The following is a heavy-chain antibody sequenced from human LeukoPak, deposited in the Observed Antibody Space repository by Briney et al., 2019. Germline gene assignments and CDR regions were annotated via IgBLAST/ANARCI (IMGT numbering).Heavy chain of an antibody. CDR3: ARDPIVVVPAAYHDY. CDR1: GFTFSSYS. J-gene: IGHJ4*02. CDR2: ISSSSSYI. V-gene: IGHV3-21*01. Sequence: GXXLRLSCAASGFTFSSYSMNWVRQAPGKGLEWVSSISSSSSYIYYADSVKGRFTISRDNAKNSLYLQMNSLRAEDTAVYYCARDPIVVVPAAYHDYWGQGTLVTVS. D-gene: IGHD2-2*01.